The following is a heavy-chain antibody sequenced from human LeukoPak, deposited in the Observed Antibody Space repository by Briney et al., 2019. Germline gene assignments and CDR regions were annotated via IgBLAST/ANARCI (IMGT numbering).Heavy chain of an antibody. CDR3: AISLGYCSSTSCYWDDY. J-gene: IGHJ4*02. D-gene: IGHD2-2*01. V-gene: IGHV4-38-2*01. Sequence: SETLSLTCAVSGYSISSGYYWGWIRQPPGKGLEWIGSIYHSGSTYYNPSLKSRATMSVDTSKNQFSLKLSSVTAADTAVYYCAISLGYCSSTSCYWDDYWGQGTLVTVSS. CDR2: IYHSGST. CDR1: GYSISSGYY.